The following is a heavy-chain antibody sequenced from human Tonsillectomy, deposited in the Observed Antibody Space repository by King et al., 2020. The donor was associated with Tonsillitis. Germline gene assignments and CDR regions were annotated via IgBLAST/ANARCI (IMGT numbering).Heavy chain of an antibody. J-gene: IGHJ4*02. D-gene: IGHD2-15*01. CDR3: ARGSGYCSGGSCYY. CDR1: GGSFSGYY. CDR2: INHSGST. Sequence: VQLQQWGAGLLKPSETLSLTCAVYGGSFSGYYWSWIRQPPGKGLEWIGEINHSGSTNYNPSLKSRVTISVDTSKNQFSLKLSSVTAADTAVYYCARGSGYCSGGSCYYWGKGTLVTVSS. V-gene: IGHV4-34*01.